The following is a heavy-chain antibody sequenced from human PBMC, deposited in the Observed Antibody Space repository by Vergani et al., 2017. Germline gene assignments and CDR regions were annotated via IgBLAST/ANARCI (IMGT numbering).Heavy chain of an antibody. D-gene: IGHD2-15*01. CDR3: AKEGGGYCSGGTCYPEY. Sequence: QVQLVESGGGVVQPGGSLRLSCAASGFTFNSYGMHWVRQAPGKGLEWVASIRSDESRRYYGDSMEGPFTISIHNSKNTLYLQMKSLRPEDTAVYYCAKEGGGYCSGGTCYPEYWGQGTLVIVSS. V-gene: IGHV3-30*02. CDR2: IRSDESRR. CDR1: GFTFNSYG. J-gene: IGHJ4*02.